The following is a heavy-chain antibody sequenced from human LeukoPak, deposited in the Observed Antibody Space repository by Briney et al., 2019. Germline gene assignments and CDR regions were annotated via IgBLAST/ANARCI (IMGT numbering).Heavy chain of an antibody. V-gene: IGHV4-38-2*01. CDR2: IDHSGNT. CDR1: GYSINSGYC. Sequence: SETLSLTCAVSGYSINSGYCWGWIRQPPGKGLEWIGGIDHSGNTHYNPSLKNRVTISADTSKNEFSLKLSSVTATDTAVYYCAAPLTPDAFDIWGQGTMVTVSS. CDR3: AAPLTPDAFDI. J-gene: IGHJ3*02. D-gene: IGHD4/OR15-4a*01.